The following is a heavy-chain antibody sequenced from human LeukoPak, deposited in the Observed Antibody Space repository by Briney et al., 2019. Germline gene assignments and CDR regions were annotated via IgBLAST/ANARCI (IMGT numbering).Heavy chain of an antibody. Sequence: SQTLSLTCTVSGASISSGSYYWSWIRQPAGKGLEWIGRIYTSGSTNHNPSLKSRVTIPVDTSKDQFSLKLSSVTAADTALYYCARDSLLPSAMGYYYMDVWGKGTTVTVSS. CDR3: ARDSLLPSAMGYYYMDV. V-gene: IGHV4-61*02. CDR1: GASISSGSYY. J-gene: IGHJ6*03. CDR2: IYTSGST. D-gene: IGHD2-2*01.